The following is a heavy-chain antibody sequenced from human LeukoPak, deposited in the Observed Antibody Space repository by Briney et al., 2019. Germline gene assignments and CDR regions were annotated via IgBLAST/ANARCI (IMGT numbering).Heavy chain of an antibody. D-gene: IGHD3-16*01. CDR2: ISVRGSNT. CDR3: AKSGHLC. CDR1: GFTFSNYA. V-gene: IGHV3-23*01. J-gene: IGHJ4*02. Sequence: GGSLRLSCAASGFTFSNYAMYWVRQAPGKGLEWVSGISVRGSNTYYADSVKGRFTISRDNSKNTLNLQMNSLRAEDTAVYYCAKSGHLCWGQGTLVTVSS.